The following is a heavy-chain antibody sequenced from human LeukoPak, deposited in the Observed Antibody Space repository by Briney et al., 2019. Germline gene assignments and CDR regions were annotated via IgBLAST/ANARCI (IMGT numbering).Heavy chain of an antibody. CDR3: ARGLFDY. CDR1: GFTFSSYA. V-gene: IGHV3-7*01. CDR2: IKQDGSEK. Sequence: GGSLRLSCAASGFTFSSYAMSWVRQAPGKGLEWAANIKQDGSEKYYVDSVKGRFTISRDNAKNSLYLQMNSLRAEDTAVYYCARGLFDYWGQGTLVTVSS. J-gene: IGHJ4*02.